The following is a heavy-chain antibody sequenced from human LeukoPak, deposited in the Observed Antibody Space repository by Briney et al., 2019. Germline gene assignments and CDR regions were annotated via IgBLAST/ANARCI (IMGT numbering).Heavy chain of an antibody. V-gene: IGHV6-1*01. CDR1: GDSVSSNSAA. J-gene: IGHJ4*02. D-gene: IGHD6-19*01. CDR2: TYYRSKWYN. CDR3: ARTKGIAVAGTYDY. Sequence: SQTLSLTCAIPGDSVSSNSAAWNWIRQSPSRGLEWLGRTYYRSKWYNDYAVSVKSRITINPDTSKNQFSLQLNSVTPEDTAVYYCARTKGIAVAGTYDYWGQGTLVTVSS.